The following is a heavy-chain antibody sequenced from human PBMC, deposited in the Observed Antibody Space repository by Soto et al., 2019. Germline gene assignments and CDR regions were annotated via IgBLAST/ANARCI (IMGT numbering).Heavy chain of an antibody. V-gene: IGHV1-69*06. CDR3: ATDRSSSWPPFFDY. Sequence: SVKVSCKASVGSFSSYAISWVRQDPGQGLEWMGGFIPLFGTAKNAQKFQGRVTITADKSTSTGYMELSSLRSEDTAVYYCATDRSSSWPPFFDYWGQGTLVTVSS. D-gene: IGHD6-13*01. CDR2: FIPLFGTA. CDR1: VGSFSSYA. J-gene: IGHJ4*02.